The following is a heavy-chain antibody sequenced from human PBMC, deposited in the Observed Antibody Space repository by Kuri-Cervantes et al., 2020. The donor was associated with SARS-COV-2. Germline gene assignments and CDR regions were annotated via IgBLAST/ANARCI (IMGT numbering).Heavy chain of an antibody. Sequence: GGSLRLSCAASGFTVSSNYMSWVRQAPGKGLEWVSVICSGGSTYYADSVKGRFTISRDNSKNTLYLQMNSLRAEDTAAYYCARDERWRYCSGGSCYGDYYYGMDVWGQGTTVTVSS. J-gene: IGHJ6*02. CDR2: ICSGGST. CDR3: ARDERWRYCSGGSCYGDYYYGMDV. V-gene: IGHV3-53*01. D-gene: IGHD2-15*01. CDR1: GFTVSSNY.